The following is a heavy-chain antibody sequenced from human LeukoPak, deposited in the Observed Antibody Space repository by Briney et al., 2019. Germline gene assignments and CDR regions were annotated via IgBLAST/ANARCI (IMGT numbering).Heavy chain of an antibody. V-gene: IGHV3-23*01. CDR1: GFTFSSYA. CDR3: AKDQAVAGKGWYFDY. J-gene: IGHJ4*02. Sequence: GGSLRLPCAASGFTFSSYAMSWVRQAPGKGLEWVSAISGSGGSTYYADSVKGRFTISRDNPKNTLYLQMNSLRAEDTAVYYCAKDQAVAGKGWYFDYWGQGTLVTVSS. D-gene: IGHD6-19*01. CDR2: ISGSGGST.